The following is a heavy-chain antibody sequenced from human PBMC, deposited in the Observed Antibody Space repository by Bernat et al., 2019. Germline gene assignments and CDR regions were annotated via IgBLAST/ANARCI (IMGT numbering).Heavy chain of an antibody. CDR3: ARLVNYYDSSGYYRAEYFQH. CDR1: GFTVSSNY. V-gene: IGHV3-66*04. Sequence: EVQLLESGGDLVQPGGSLRLSCAASGFTVSSNYMSWVRQAPGKGLEWVSVIYSGGSTYYADSVKGRFTISRDNSKNTLYLQMNSLRAEDTAVYYCARLVNYYDSSGYYRAEYFQHWGQGTLVTVSS. J-gene: IGHJ1*01. D-gene: IGHD3-22*01. CDR2: IYSGGST.